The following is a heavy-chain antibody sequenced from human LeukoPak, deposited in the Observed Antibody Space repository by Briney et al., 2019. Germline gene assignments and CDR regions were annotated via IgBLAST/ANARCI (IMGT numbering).Heavy chain of an antibody. CDR2: IYHSGST. D-gene: IGHD2-15*01. CDR3: ARDLEEVVAATTNYYYYYMDV. CDR1: GGSISSYY. Sequence: SETLSLTCTVSGGSISSYYWSWIRQPPGKGLEWIGSIYHSGSTYYNPSLKSRVNISVDTSKNQFSLKLSSVTAADTAVYYCARDLEEVVAATTNYYYYYMDVWGKGTTVTVSS. J-gene: IGHJ6*03. V-gene: IGHV4-38-2*02.